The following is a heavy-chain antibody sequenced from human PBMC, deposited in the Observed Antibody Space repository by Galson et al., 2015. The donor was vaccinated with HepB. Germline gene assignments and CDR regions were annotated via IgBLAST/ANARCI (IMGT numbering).Heavy chain of an antibody. CDR3: ARFYDFSTTSEQNFYAVDV. V-gene: IGHV4-30-2*01. CDR1: GGSISSGGDS. D-gene: IGHD3-3*01. Sequence: TLSLTCAVSGGSISSGGDSWSWIRQPPGRGLGWIGYIYYNGRTFSNPSLKTRVTISIDRSKNQFSLKLRSVTAADTAVYYCARFYDFSTTSEQNFYAVDVWGQGTTVTVSS. CDR2: IYYNGRT. J-gene: IGHJ6*02.